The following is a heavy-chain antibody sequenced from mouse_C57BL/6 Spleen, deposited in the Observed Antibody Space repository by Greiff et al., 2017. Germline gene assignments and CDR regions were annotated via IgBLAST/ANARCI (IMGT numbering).Heavy chain of an antibody. CDR1: GYTFTSYW. CDR2: INPSSGYT. J-gene: IGHJ1*03. Sequence: VQLQESGAELAKPGASVQLSCKASGYTFTSYWMHWVKQRPGQGLEWIGYINPSSGYTKYNQKFKDKATLTADKSSSTAYMQLSSLTYEDSAVDYCAPYYYSNHGYFDVWGTGTTVTVSS. CDR3: APYYYSNHGYFDV. D-gene: IGHD2-5*01. V-gene: IGHV1-7*01.